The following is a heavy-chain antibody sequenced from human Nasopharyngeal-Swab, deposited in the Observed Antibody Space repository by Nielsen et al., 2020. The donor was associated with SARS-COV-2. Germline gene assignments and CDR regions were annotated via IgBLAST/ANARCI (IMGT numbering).Heavy chain of an antibody. CDR2: ISYDGSNK. V-gene: IGHV3-30*04. Sequence: GESLKISCAASGFTFSSYAMHWVRQAPGKGLEWVAVISYDGSNKYYADSVKGRFTISRDNSKNTLYLQMNSLRAEDTAVYYCARDLWPAFIASPGMDVWGQGTTVTVSS. J-gene: IGHJ6*02. CDR1: GFTFSSYA. CDR3: ARDLWPAFIASPGMDV. D-gene: IGHD6-6*01.